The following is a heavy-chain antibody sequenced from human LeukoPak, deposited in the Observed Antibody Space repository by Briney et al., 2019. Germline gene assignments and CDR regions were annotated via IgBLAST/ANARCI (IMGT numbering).Heavy chain of an antibody. Sequence: AGGSLRLSCAASGFTFSSYSMNWVRQAPGKGLEWVSYISSSSSTIYYADSVKGRFTISGDNAKNSLYLQMNSLRAEDTAVYYCAREQLLDYWGQGTLVTVSS. CDR2: ISSSSSTI. V-gene: IGHV3-48*01. D-gene: IGHD2-2*01. J-gene: IGHJ4*02. CDR1: GFTFSSYS. CDR3: AREQLLDY.